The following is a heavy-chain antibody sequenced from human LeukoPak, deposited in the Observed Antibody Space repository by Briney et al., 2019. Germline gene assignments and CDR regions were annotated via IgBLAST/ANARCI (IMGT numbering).Heavy chain of an antibody. Sequence: ASVKVSCKASGYTFTGYYMHWVRQAPGQGLEWMGWINPNSGGTNYAQKFQGRVTMNRDTSISTAYMELSRLRSDDTAVYYCAREYYDFWSGYLGPWGQGTLVTVSS. D-gene: IGHD3-3*01. CDR3: AREYYDFWSGYLGP. CDR2: INPNSGGT. CDR1: GYTFTGYY. V-gene: IGHV1-2*02. J-gene: IGHJ5*02.